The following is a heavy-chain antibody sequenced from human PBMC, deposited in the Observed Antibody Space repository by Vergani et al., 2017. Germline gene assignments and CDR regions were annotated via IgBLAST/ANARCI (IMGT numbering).Heavy chain of an antibody. Sequence: EVQLVESGEGLVQPGGSLRLSCAASGFTFSSYAMHWVRQAPGKGLEYVSAISSNGGSTYYADSVKGRFTISRDNSKNTLYLQMGSLRAEDMAVYYCARSYESSGYYPNYGMDVWGQGTTVTVSS. D-gene: IGHD3-22*01. V-gene: IGHV3-64*02. CDR3: ARSYESSGYYPNYGMDV. CDR2: ISSNGGST. J-gene: IGHJ6*02. CDR1: GFTFSSYA.